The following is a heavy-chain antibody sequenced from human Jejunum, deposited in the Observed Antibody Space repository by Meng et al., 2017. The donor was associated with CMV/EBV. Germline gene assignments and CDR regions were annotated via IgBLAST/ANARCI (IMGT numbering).Heavy chain of an antibody. Sequence: VQLGWSGGILAQPGQPLILSCASPGLTVSSNAMSWNSQAPGKDLEWVSILYRSGITYHEDSVKGRFTISRDNSKNTLYFHMNTLRAEDTAVYYCARWSGTYYDYWGQGTLVTVSS. J-gene: IGHJ4*02. D-gene: IGHD1-26*01. CDR3: ARWSGTYYDY. V-gene: IGHV3-66*01. CDR1: GLTVSSNA. CDR2: LYRSGIT.